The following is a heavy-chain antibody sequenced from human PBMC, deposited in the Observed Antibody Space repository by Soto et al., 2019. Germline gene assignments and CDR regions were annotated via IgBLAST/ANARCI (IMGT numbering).Heavy chain of an antibody. D-gene: IGHD3-10*01. CDR2: IKQDGSEK. J-gene: IGHJ6*04. V-gene: IGHV3-7*01. CDR3: ARDPGYYYGSGSYSDV. CDR1: GITFSSYW. Sequence: GGSLRLSCAASGITFSSYWMSWVRQAPGKGLEWVANIKQDGSEKYYVDSVKGRFTISRDNARNSLYLQMNSLRAEDTAVYYCARDPGYYYGSGSYSDVWGKGTTVTVSS.